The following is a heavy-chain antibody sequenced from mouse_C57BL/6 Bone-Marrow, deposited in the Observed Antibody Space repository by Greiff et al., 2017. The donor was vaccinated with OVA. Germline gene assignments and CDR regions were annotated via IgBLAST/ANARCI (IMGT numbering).Heavy chain of an antibody. V-gene: IGHV5-6*01. CDR3: ARHSLQQYSRGYLDV. J-gene: IGHJ1*03. D-gene: IGHD1-2*01. CDR1: GFTFSSYG. CDR2: ISSAGSYT. Sequence: EVKLLESGGDLVKPGGSLKLSCAASGFTFSSYGMSWVRQTPDKRLEWVATISSAGSYTYYPDSVKGRFTITRDNAKNTLYLQMSSLKSEDTAMYYCARHSLQQYSRGYLDVWGTGTTVTASS.